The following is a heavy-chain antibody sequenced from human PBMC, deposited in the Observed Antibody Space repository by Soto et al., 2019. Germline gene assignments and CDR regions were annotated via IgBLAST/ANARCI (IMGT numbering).Heavy chain of an antibody. CDR1: GDSISPHY. CDR3: ARPGSSSGWYYFDY. V-gene: IGHV4-59*08. Sequence: PSETLSLTCAVSGDSISPHYWSWVRQPPGKGLEFIGYIHYSGSAVYNPSLKSRVTISLDTSKNQFSLKLTSVTATDTAVYYCARPGSSSGWYYFDYWGQGTLVTVSS. CDR2: IHYSGSA. J-gene: IGHJ4*02. D-gene: IGHD6-19*01.